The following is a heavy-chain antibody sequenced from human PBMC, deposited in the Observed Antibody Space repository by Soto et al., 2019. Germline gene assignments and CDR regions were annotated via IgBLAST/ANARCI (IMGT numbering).Heavy chain of an antibody. D-gene: IGHD1-7*01. CDR3: ARDNWNSY. CDR1: GFTFSSYW. CDR2: IHNDGSTT. J-gene: IGHJ4*01. Sequence: EVQLVESGGGLVQPGGSVRLSCAASGFTFSSYWMHWVRQAPGKGLMWVSRIHNDGSTTRYADSVKGRFTISRDNAKNTLYLQMSSLRVEDTAVYYCARDNWNSYWDQGTRVTVSS. V-gene: IGHV3-74*01.